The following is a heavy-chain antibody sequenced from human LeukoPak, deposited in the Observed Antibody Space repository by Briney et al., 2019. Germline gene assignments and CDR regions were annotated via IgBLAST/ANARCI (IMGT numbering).Heavy chain of an antibody. V-gene: IGHV3-48*01. D-gene: IGHD1-1*01. CDR3: AKDRGTATYYYYGMDV. J-gene: IGHJ6*02. Sequence: GGSLRLSCAASGFTFSSYSMNWVRQAPGKGLEWVSYISSSSSTIYYADSVKGRFTISRDNAKNSLYLQMNSLRAEDTAVYYCAKDRGTATYYYYGMDVWGQGTTVTVSS. CDR1: GFTFSSYS. CDR2: ISSSSSTI.